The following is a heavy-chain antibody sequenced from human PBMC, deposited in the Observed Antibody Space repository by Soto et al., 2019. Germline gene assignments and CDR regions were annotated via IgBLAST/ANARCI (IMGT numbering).Heavy chain of an antibody. CDR2: ISSSSSTI. CDR3: AISTTVTTRAWDRGWYLGDY. Sequence: EVQLVESGGGLVQPGGSLRLSCAASGFTFSSYSMNWVRQAPGKGLEWVSYISSSSSTIYYADSVKGRFTISRDNAKNSLYLQMNSLRAEDTAVYYCAISTTVTTRAWDRGWYLGDYWGQGTLVTVSS. D-gene: IGHD4-17*01. J-gene: IGHJ4*02. V-gene: IGHV3-48*01. CDR1: GFTFSSYS.